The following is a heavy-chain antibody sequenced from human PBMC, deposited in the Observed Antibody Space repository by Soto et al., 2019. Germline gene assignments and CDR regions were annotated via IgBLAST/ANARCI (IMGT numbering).Heavy chain of an antibody. Sequence: ASVKVSCKASGGTFSSYAISWVRQAPGQGLEWMGWISAYNGNTNYAQKLQGRVTMTTDTSTSTAYMELRSLRSDDTAVYYCARDRAGANYYYYGMDVWGQGTTVTVSS. D-gene: IGHD6-19*01. CDR1: GGTFSSYA. J-gene: IGHJ6*02. CDR2: ISAYNGNT. V-gene: IGHV1-18*01. CDR3: ARDRAGANYYYYGMDV.